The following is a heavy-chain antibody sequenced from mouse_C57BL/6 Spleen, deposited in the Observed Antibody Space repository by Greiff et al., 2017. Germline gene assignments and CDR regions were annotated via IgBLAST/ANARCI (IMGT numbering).Heavy chain of an antibody. J-gene: IGHJ2*01. CDR3: ARAGYCYDPEVYFYY. CDR2: IYPGSGST. CDR1: GYTFTSYW. D-gene: IGHD2-12*01. Sequence: QVQLQQPGAELVKPGASVKMSCKASGYTFTSYWITWVKQRPGQGLEWIGDIYPGSGSTNYNEKFKSKATLTVDTSSITSYVQLSSLTSEDSAVYSCARAGYCYDPEVYFYYWGQGTTLTVSS. V-gene: IGHV1-55*01.